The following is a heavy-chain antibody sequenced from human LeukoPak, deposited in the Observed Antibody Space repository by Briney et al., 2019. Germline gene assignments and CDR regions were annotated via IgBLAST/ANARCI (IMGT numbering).Heavy chain of an antibody. D-gene: IGHD3-10*01. CDR2: IFPSGGEI. V-gene: IGHV3-23*01. Sequence: AGGSLRLSCEASGFTFSTFAMIWVRQPPGKGLEWVSSIFPSGGEIHYADSVRGRFTISRDNSKSTLSLQMNSLRAEDTAVYYCAKDRSGSGSYDAFDIWGQGTMVTVSS. CDR3: AKDRSGSGSYDAFDI. J-gene: IGHJ3*02. CDR1: GFTFSTFA.